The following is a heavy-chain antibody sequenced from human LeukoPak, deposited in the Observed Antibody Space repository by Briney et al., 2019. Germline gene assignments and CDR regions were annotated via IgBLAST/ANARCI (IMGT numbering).Heavy chain of an antibody. V-gene: IGHV3-33*08. Sequence: GGSLRLSCAASGFTFSSYGMHWVRQAPGKGLEWVAVIWYDGSNKYYADSVKGRFTISRDNSKNTLYLQMNSLRAEDTAVYYCAREYGSGVLLQNYYYGMDVWGQGTTVTVSS. D-gene: IGHD3-10*01. J-gene: IGHJ6*02. CDR1: GFTFSSYG. CDR3: AREYGSGVLLQNYYYGMDV. CDR2: IWYDGSNK.